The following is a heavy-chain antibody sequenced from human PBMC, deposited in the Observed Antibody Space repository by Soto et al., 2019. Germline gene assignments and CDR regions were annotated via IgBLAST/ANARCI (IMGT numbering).Heavy chain of an antibody. CDR3: AREADIVLVPAATGNWFDP. V-gene: IGHV6-1*01. CDR1: GDSVSSNSAA. Sequence: SQTLSLTCAISGDSVSSNSAAWNWIRQSPSRGLEWLGRTYYRSKWYYNYAVSVKSRITINPDTSENQFSLQLNSVTPEDTAMYYCAREADIVLVPAATGNWFDPWGQGTSVTVSS. CDR2: TYYRSKWYY. D-gene: IGHD2-2*01. J-gene: IGHJ5*02.